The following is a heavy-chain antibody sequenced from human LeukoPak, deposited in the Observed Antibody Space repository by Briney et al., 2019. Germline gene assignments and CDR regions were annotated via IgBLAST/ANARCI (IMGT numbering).Heavy chain of an antibody. CDR1: GFTFNTYW. J-gene: IGHJ3*02. CDR3: AKVRGGNYYDSSGYSLIGAFDI. D-gene: IGHD3-22*01. V-gene: IGHV3-74*01. CDR2: INTDGSST. Sequence: PGGSLRLSCAASGFTFNTYWMHWVRQAPGKRLVWVSRINTDGSSTNYADSVKGRFTISRDNAENTLYLQMNSLRAEDTAVYYCAKVRGGNYYDSSGYSLIGAFDIWGQGTMVTVSS.